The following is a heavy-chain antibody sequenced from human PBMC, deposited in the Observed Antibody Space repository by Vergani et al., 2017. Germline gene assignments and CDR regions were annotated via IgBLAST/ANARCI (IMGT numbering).Heavy chain of an antibody. CDR2: LYDRGST. CDR3: ASLRLGPLYYFDY. CDR1: GYSISSGYS. Sequence: QVQLQESGPGLVKPSETLSLTCAVSGYSISSGYSWGWIRQPPGKGLEWIGSLYDRGSTVYNPSLKRRLTISVDTSKTQFSLKLSSVTAADTAVYYCASLRLGPLYYFDYWGQGTLVTVSS. J-gene: IGHJ4*02. V-gene: IGHV4-38-2*01. D-gene: IGHD3-9*01.